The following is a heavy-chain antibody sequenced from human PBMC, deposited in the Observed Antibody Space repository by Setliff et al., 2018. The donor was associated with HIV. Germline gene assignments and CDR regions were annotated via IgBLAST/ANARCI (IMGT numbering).Heavy chain of an antibody. J-gene: IGHJ6*02. V-gene: IGHV4-61*09. CDR2: IYTSGST. CDR1: GVSISSGSYY. CDR3: AGDKRASFDGLDV. Sequence: PSETLSLTCTVSGVSISSGSYYWSWIRQPAGKGLEWIGHIYTSGSTNYNPSLKSRVTISVDTSKNQFSLKLTSVTVADTAVYYCAGDKRASFDGLDVWGQGTTVTVSS.